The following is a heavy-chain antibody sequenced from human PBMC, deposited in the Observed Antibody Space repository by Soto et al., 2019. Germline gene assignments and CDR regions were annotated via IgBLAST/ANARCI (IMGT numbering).Heavy chain of an antibody. CDR1: GGSTSSSSYY. Sequence: PSETLSLTCTVSGGSTSSSSYYWGWIRQPPGKGLEWIGSIYYSGSTYYNPSLKSRVTLSVDTSKNQFSLRLSSVTAADTAVYYCARDLKTTYSGSPRGNWFDPWGQGTLVTVSS. D-gene: IGHD1-26*01. V-gene: IGHV4-39*02. CDR2: IYYSGST. J-gene: IGHJ5*02. CDR3: ARDLKTTYSGSPRGNWFDP.